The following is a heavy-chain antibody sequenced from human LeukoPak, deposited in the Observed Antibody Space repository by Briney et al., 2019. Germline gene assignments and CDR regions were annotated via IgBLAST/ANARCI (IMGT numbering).Heavy chain of an antibody. CDR3: ARDRSWGGGYGDY. Sequence: GGSLRLSCAASGFTFRSYWMSWVRQAPGKGLEWVANINQGGSVKYYVDSVKGRFTISRDDAKNSLYLQMNSLRAEDTAVYYCARDRSWGGGYGDYWGQGTLVTVSS. CDR1: GFTFRSYW. J-gene: IGHJ4*02. V-gene: IGHV3-7*01. D-gene: IGHD5-12*01. CDR2: INQGGSVK.